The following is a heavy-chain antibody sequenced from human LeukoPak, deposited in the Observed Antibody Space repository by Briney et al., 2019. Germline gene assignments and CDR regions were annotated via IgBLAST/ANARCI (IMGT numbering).Heavy chain of an antibody. CDR1: GGSISNYH. CDR3: AREGEIGYSYGPIDY. Sequence: SETLSLTCTVSGGSISNYHWSWIRLPPGKGLEWIGYIYYSGSTNYNPSLKSRVTLSVDTSKNQFSLKLSSVTAADTAIYYCAREGEIGYSYGPIDYWGQGTLVTVSS. D-gene: IGHD5-18*01. J-gene: IGHJ4*02. CDR2: IYYSGST. V-gene: IGHV4-59*01.